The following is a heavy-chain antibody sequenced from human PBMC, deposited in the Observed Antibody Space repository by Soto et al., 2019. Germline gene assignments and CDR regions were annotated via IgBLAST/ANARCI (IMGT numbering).Heavy chain of an antibody. CDR1: GFTFSSYA. Sequence: EVQLLESGGGLVQPGGSLRLSCAASGFTFSSYAMSWVRQAPGKGLEWVSAISGSGGSTYYADSVKGRFTISRDNSKKTLYLQMKRLGAQEKARKYCAKSQKKTTVTDYYYGMDVWGQGTTVTVSS. V-gene: IGHV3-23*01. CDR2: ISGSGGST. J-gene: IGHJ6*02. CDR3: AKSQKKTTVTDYYYGMDV. D-gene: IGHD4-4*01.